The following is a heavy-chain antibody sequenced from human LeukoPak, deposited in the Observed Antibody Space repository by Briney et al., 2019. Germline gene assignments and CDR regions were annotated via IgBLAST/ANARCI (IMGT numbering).Heavy chain of an antibody. J-gene: IGHJ6*03. CDR1: GYTFTSYD. D-gene: IGHD3-9*01. V-gene: IGHV1-8*01. CDR3: ARDRGDILSGLYMDV. Sequence: ASVKVSCKASGYTFTSYDINWVRQATGQGLEWMGWMNPNSGNTGYAQKFQGRVTMTTDTSTSTASMELRSLRSDDTAVYYCARDRGDILSGLYMDVWGKGTTVTVSS. CDR2: MNPNSGNT.